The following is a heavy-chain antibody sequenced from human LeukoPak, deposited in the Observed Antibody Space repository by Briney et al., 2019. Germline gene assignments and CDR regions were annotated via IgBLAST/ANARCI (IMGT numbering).Heavy chain of an antibody. CDR2: IVVGSGNT. CDR3: AADCSSTSCSLGYGMDV. J-gene: IGHJ6*04. V-gene: IGHV1-58*01. CDR1: GFTFTSSA. D-gene: IGHD2-2*01. Sequence: GASVKVSCKASGFTFTSSAVQWVRQARGQRLEWIGWIVVGSGNTNYAQKFQERVTITRDMSTSTAYMELSSLRSEDTAVYYCAADCSSTSCSLGYGMDVWGKGTTATVSS.